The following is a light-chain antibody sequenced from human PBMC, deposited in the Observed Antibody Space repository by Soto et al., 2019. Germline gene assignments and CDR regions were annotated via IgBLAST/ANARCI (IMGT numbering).Light chain of an antibody. Sequence: QSALTQPASVSGSPGQSITISCTGTSSDVGGYNYVSWYQQHPGKAPKLMIYEVSNRPSGVSNRFSGSKSGNTASLTISGLQAEDEADYYCSSYTSSSFYVSGTGNKVTVL. J-gene: IGLJ1*01. V-gene: IGLV2-14*01. CDR1: SSDVGGYNY. CDR3: SSYTSSSFYV. CDR2: EVS.